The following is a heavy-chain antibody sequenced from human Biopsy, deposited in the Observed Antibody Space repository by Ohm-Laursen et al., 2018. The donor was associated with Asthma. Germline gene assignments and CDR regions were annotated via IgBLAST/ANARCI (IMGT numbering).Heavy chain of an antibody. CDR1: GGSISNFY. D-gene: IGHD2-21*02. CDR2: VYYSGST. CDR3: ARGVDRVTGLLDHFDS. V-gene: IGHV4-59*01. Sequence: SETLSLTCIVSGGSISNFYWSWIRQPPGKGLESIGHVYYSGSTNYNPSLKSRVTISIDASKNQFSLKLTSVTAADTAVYYCARGVDRVTGLLDHFDSWGQGTLVTVSS. J-gene: IGHJ4*02.